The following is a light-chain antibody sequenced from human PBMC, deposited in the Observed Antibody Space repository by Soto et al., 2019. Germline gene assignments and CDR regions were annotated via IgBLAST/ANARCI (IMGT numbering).Light chain of an antibody. V-gene: IGKV3-11*01. Sequence: EIVLTQSPATLSLSPGERATLSCRAIQSISNYLAWYRQKPGQAPRLLMYDASNRAAGIPARFSGSGSGTDFTLTISSLEPEDFAVYYCQQRRSWPPTITFGQGTRLEIK. CDR3: QQRRSWPPTIT. CDR2: DAS. CDR1: QSISNY. J-gene: IGKJ5*01.